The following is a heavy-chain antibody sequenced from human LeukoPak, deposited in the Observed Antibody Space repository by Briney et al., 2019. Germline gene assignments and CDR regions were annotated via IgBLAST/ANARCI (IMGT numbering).Heavy chain of an antibody. J-gene: IGHJ2*01. D-gene: IGHD3-10*01. CDR3: ARDHGSGSGWFDL. CDR2: IYYSGST. V-gene: IGHV4-39*07. CDR1: GGSISSYY. Sequence: SETLSLTCTVSGGSISSYYWSWIRQPPGKGLEWIGSIYYSGSTYYNSSLKSRVTISVDTSKNQFSLKLSSVTAADTAMYYCARDHGSGSGWFDLWGRGTLVTVSS.